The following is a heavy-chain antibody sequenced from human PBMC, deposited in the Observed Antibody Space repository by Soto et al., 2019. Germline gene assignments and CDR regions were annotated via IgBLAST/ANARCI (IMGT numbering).Heavy chain of an antibody. Sequence: SQTLSLTCAISGDSVSGNSAAWNWIRQSPSRGLEWLGRTYYRSRWYNDYAVSVKSRITVTPDTSKNQFSLQMTGLRVDDTAVYYCARTRTAFYRYYFDSWGQGALVTVSS. J-gene: IGHJ4*02. D-gene: IGHD2-21*02. V-gene: IGHV6-1*01. CDR3: ARTRTAFYRYYFDS. CDR2: TYYRSRWYN. CDR1: GDSVSGNSAA.